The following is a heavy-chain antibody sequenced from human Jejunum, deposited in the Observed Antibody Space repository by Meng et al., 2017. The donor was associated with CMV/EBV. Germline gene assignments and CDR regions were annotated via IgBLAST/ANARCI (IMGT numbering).Heavy chain of an antibody. V-gene: IGHV3-11*05. CDR2: IGGDSSDT. D-gene: IGHD6-6*01. CDR3: AKDGLEGATRPKYFDS. Sequence: QVQLVESGGGLVKPGGSXXXXCAASGFTLSDYYMSWIRKAPGKGLEWISYIGGDSSDTKYADSVKGRFTISRDNAKNSLYLQMNSLRAEDTALYYCAKDGLEGATRPKYFDSWGRGILVTVSS. J-gene: IGHJ4*02. CDR1: GFTLSDYY.